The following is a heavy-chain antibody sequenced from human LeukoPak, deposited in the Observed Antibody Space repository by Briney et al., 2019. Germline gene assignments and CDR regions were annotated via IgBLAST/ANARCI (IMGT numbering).Heavy chain of an antibody. Sequence: SQTLSLTCTVSGGSISSGDYYWSWIRQPPGKGLEWIGYIYYSGSTNYNPSLKSRVTISVDTSKNQFSLKLSSVTAADTAVYYCARSGYCYDSSGYDLPHAFDIWGQGTMVTVSS. V-gene: IGHV4-30-4*01. CDR2: IYYSGST. D-gene: IGHD3-22*01. CDR3: ARSGYCYDSSGYDLPHAFDI. CDR1: GGSISSGDYY. J-gene: IGHJ3*02.